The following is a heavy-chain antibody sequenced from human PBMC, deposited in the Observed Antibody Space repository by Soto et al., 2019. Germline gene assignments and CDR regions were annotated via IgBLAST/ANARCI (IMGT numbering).Heavy chain of an antibody. CDR3: ARDRVESGYPEYFQH. CDR1: GFTVSSNY. D-gene: IGHD3-22*01. J-gene: IGHJ1*01. CDR2: IHSGGST. V-gene: IGHV3-53*01. Sequence: EVQLVESGGGLIQPGGSLRLSCAASGFTVSSNYMSWVRQAPGKGLEWVSVIHSGGSTYYADSVKGRFTISRDNSKKTLYLQMNSLRAEDTAVYYCARDRVESGYPEYFQHWGQGTLVTVSS.